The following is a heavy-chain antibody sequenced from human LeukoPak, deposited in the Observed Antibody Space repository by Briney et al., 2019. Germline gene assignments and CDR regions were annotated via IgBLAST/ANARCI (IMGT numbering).Heavy chain of an antibody. Sequence: ASVKVSCKASGYTFTSYGISWVRQAPGQGLEWMGWISAYNGNTNNAQKLQGRVTMTTDTSTSTAYMELRSLRSDDTAVYYCARDSGSYDTPPPPYYYYYMDVWGKGTTVTVSS. CDR2: ISAYNGNT. J-gene: IGHJ6*03. CDR3: ARDSGSYDTPPPPYYYYYMDV. D-gene: IGHD1-26*01. V-gene: IGHV1-18*01. CDR1: GYTFTSYG.